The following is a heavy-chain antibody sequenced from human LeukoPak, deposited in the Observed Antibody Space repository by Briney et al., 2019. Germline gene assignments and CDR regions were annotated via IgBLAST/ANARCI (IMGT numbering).Heavy chain of an antibody. D-gene: IGHD3-10*01. CDR3: ARGSVRGEFDP. CDR1: GGSISSYY. V-gene: IGHV4-59*01. J-gene: IGHJ5*02. Sequence: PSETLSLTCTVSGGSISSYYWSWIRQPPGKGLEWIGNIYYSGSTNYNPSVKSRVTMSVDTSKNQFSLKLSSVTAADTAVYSCARGSVRGEFDPWGQGTLVTVSS. CDR2: IYYSGST.